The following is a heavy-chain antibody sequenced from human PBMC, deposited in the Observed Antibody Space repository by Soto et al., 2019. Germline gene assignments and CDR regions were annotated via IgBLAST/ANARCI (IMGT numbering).Heavy chain of an antibody. CDR1: GGSISSGDYY. J-gene: IGHJ3*02. CDR3: ARERQNYDFWSGYPGAFDI. D-gene: IGHD3-3*01. Sequence: SETLSLTCTVSGGSISSGDYYWSWIRQPPGKGLEWIGYVYYSGSTYYNPSLKSRVTISVDTSKNQFSLKLSSVTAADTAVYYCARERQNYDFWSGYPGAFDIWGQGTMVTVSS. V-gene: IGHV4-30-4*01. CDR2: VYYSGST.